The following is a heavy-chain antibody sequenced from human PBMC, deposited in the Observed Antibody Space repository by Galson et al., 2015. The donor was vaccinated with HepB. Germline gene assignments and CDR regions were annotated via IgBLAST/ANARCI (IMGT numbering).Heavy chain of an antibody. Sequence: SLRLSCAASGFTFSSYGMHWVRQAPGKGLEWVAAISYDGSNKYYVDSVKGRFTISRDNSKNTLYLQMNSLSAEDTAVYSCAKSNKKMAEPGHWYFDPWSRGTLATVSS. CDR3: AKSNKKMAEPGHWYFDP. CDR1: GFTFSSYG. J-gene: IGHJ2*01. V-gene: IGHV3-30*18. D-gene: IGHD1/OR15-1a*01. CDR2: ISYDGSNK.